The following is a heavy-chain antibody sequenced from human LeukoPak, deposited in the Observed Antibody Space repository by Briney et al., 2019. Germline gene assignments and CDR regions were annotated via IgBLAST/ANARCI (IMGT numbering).Heavy chain of an antibody. CDR1: GGSISSGGYY. CDR2: IYYSGST. V-gene: IGHV4-31*03. D-gene: IGHD1-26*01. J-gene: IGHJ4*02. Sequence: PSETLSLTCTVSGGSISSGGYYWSWIRQHPGKGLEWIGYIYYSGSTYYNPSLKSRVTISVGTSKNQFSLKLSSVTAADTAVYYCARVELPPVYFDYWGQGTLVTVSS. CDR3: ARVELPPVYFDY.